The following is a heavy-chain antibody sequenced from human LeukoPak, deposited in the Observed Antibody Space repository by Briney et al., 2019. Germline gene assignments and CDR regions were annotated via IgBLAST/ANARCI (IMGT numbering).Heavy chain of an antibody. CDR2: INAGNGNT. CDR3: QKRSYEILTGYYTLDY. CDR1: GYTFTSYA. J-gene: IGHJ4*02. D-gene: IGHD3-9*01. V-gene: IGHV1-3*01. Sequence: ASVKVSCMASGYTFTSYAMHWVRQAPGQSLEWMGWINAGNGNTKYSQKFQGRVTITRDTSASTAYMELSSLRSEDTAFFYWQKRSYEILTGYYTLDYWGQGTLVTVSS.